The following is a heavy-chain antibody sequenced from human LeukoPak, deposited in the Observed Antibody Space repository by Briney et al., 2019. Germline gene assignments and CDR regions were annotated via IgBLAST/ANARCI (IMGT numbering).Heavy chain of an antibody. CDR1: GASISSGGYY. V-gene: IGHV4-31*03. CDR2: IYYSGDT. J-gene: IGHJ4*02. D-gene: IGHD3-3*01. CDR3: ARARSGSTLDY. Sequence: SETLSLTCTVSGASISSGGYYWSWIRQHPGKGLEWIGYIYYSGDTYYNPSLKSRVFISVDTSENQFSLKLSSVTAADTAVYYCARARSGSTLDYWGQETLVTVSS.